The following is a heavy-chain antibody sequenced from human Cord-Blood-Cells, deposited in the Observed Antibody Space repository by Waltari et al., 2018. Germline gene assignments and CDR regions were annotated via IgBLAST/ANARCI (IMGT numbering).Heavy chain of an antibody. D-gene: IGHD1-26*01. Sequence: QVQLQESGPGLVKPSETLSLTCAVSGYSIRRGYYLGWIRQPPGKGREWIGSVYHSGSNYYNPSLKSRVNISVDPSKHQFYLKLSSVTAADTAVYYCARGLRVVGATRVYYFDYWGQGTLVTVSS. V-gene: IGHV4-38-2*01. CDR1: GYSIRRGYY. J-gene: IGHJ4*02. CDR3: ARGLRVVGATRVYYFDY. CDR2: VYHSGSN.